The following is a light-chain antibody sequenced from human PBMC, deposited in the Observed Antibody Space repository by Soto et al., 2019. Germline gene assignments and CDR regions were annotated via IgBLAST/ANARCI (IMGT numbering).Light chain of an antibody. CDR2: GAS. Sequence: EIVLTQSPGTLSLSPGETVALSCRASQSVSNNYLAWYQQKRGQAPRLLIYGASNRATGTPDRFSGGGSGTDFILTIIRLEPEDFAVYYCQQYGTSPQTFGQGTKVEIK. V-gene: IGKV3-20*01. CDR1: QSVSNNY. J-gene: IGKJ1*01. CDR3: QQYGTSPQT.